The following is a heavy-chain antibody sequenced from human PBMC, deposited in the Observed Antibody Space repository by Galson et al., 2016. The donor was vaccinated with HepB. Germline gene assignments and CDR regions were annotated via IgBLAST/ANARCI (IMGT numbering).Heavy chain of an antibody. J-gene: IGHJ4*02. CDR3: ARSYTSGWDYYFDY. V-gene: IGHV3-7*01. Sequence: SLRLSCAASGFTFSTYWMSWVRRAPGKGLEWVANIKQDGSEKYYVDSGKGRFTVSRDNAKSSLYLQMDSLRAEDTAVYYCARSYTSGWDYYFDYWGQGTLVTVSS. CDR2: IKQDGSEK. D-gene: IGHD6-19*01. CDR1: GFTFSTYW.